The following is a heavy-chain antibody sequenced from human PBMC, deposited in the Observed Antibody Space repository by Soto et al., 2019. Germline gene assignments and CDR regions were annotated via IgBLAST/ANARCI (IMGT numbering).Heavy chain of an antibody. CDR3: ARDGYRYGYNYYYYGIEV. CDR1: GFTFSSYS. D-gene: IGHD5-18*01. CDR2: ISSSSSYI. V-gene: IGHV3-21*01. Sequence: PGRSMRLCCAASGFTFSSYSMNWVRQAPGKGLEWVSSISSSSSYIYYADSVKGRFTISRDNAKNSLYLQMNSLRAEDTAVYYCARDGYRYGYNYYYYGIEVWGQGTTDTVSS. J-gene: IGHJ6*02.